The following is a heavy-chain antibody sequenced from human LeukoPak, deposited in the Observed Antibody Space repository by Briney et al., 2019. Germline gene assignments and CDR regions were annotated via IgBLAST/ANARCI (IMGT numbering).Heavy chain of an antibody. CDR3: AKAHLYYDILTGYYSHYFDY. V-gene: IGHV3-48*03. J-gene: IGHJ4*02. D-gene: IGHD3-9*01. CDR2: ISSSGSTI. CDR1: GFTFSSYG. Sequence: GGSLTLSCAASGFTFSSYGMNWVRQAPGKGLEWVSYISSSGSTIYYADSVKGRFTISRDNAKNSLYLQMNSLRAEDKAVYYCAKAHLYYDILTGYYSHYFDYWGQGTLVTVSS.